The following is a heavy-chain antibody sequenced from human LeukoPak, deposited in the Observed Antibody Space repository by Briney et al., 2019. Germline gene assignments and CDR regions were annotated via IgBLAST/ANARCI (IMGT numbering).Heavy chain of an antibody. CDR1: GGTFSSYA. CDR3: ARGGGPYSSSRVYYYYYYMDV. Sequence: VASVKVSCKASGGTFSSYAISWVRQAPGQGLEWMGGIIPIFGTANYAQKFQGRVTITADESTSTAYMELSSLRSEDTAVYYCARGGGPYSSSRVYYYYYYMDVWGKGTTVTVSS. J-gene: IGHJ6*03. CDR2: IIPIFGTA. V-gene: IGHV1-69*01. D-gene: IGHD6-6*01.